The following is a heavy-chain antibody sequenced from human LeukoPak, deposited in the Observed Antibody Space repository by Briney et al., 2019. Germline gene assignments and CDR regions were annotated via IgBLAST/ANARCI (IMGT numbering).Heavy chain of an antibody. CDR2: IVVGSGNT. V-gene: IGHV1-58*02. CDR3: ARDIWLLGRDGYNYSDY. Sequence: SVKVSCKASGFTFTSSAMQWVRQARGQRLEWIGWIVVGSGNTNYAQKFQGRVTMTRDTSTSTVYMELSSLRSEDTAVYYCARDIWLLGRDGYNYSDYWGQGTLVTVSS. D-gene: IGHD5-24*01. CDR1: GFTFTSSA. J-gene: IGHJ4*02.